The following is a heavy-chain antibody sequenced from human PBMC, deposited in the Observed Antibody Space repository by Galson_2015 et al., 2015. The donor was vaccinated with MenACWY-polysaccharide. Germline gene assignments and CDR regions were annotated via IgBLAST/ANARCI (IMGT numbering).Heavy chain of an antibody. CDR1: GFTFSSYS. D-gene: IGHD3-22*01. CDR3: ARDYLYYDSSGY. V-gene: IGHV3-48*01. CDR2: ISSSSTI. Sequence: SLRLSCAASGFTFSSYSMNWVRQAPGKGLEWVSYISSSSTIYYADSVKGRFTISRDNAKNSLYLQMNSLRAEDTAVYYCARDYLYYDSSGYWGQGTLVTVSS. J-gene: IGHJ4*02.